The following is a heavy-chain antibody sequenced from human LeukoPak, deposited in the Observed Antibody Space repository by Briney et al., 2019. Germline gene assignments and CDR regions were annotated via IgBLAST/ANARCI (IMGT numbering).Heavy chain of an antibody. CDR1: GFTFSNYA. V-gene: IGHV3-23*01. CDR3: AKGFIVVVTNYYFDY. D-gene: IGHD3-22*01. Sequence: GGSLRLSCAASGFTFSNYAMNWVRQAPGKGLEWVSGISESGGNTFYADSVKGRFTISRDNSKNTLFLQMNSLRAEDTAVYYCAKGFIVVVTNYYFDYWGQGTLVTVSS. CDR2: ISESGGNT. J-gene: IGHJ4*02.